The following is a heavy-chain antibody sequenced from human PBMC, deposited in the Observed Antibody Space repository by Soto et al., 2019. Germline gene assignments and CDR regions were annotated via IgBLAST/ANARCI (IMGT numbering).Heavy chain of an antibody. CDR1: GFTFIDYY. Sequence: QVRLVESGGDLVKPGESLRLSCVAYGFTFIDYYMNWVRQAPGKGLEWISYISSTGKNIYYSDSVKGRFIVSRDNAKNSLFLQMNSLTADDTAVYYCGRSHGAGSYWGQGTRVTVSS. D-gene: IGHD4-17*01. V-gene: IGHV3-11*01. J-gene: IGHJ4*02. CDR3: GRSHGAGSY. CDR2: ISSTGKNI.